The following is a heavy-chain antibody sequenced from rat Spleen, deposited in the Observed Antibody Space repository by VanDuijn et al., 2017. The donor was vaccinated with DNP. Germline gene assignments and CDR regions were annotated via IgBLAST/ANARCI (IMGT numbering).Heavy chain of an antibody. CDR2: IKAKSDNYAT. J-gene: IGHJ1*01. D-gene: IGHD1-9*01. CDR1: GFTFSSAW. CDR3: ATYYGYNYWYFDF. V-gene: IGHV6-6*01. Sequence: EVQVLESGGGLVQPGNSLKLSCVTSGFTFSSAWMSWFRQFPEKRLEWLARIKAKSDNYATEYTESVKGRFTISRDDSKRSIFLQMNNLKEEDTAIYYCATYYGYNYWYFDFWGPGTMVTVSS.